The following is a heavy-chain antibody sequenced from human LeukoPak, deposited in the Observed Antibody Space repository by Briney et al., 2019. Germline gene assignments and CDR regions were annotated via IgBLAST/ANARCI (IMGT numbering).Heavy chain of an antibody. CDR2: IYHSGTT. Sequence: TASETLSLTCTVSGGSISSSGYYWGWVRQPPGKGLEWIGEIYHSGTTNYNPSLKSRVTISIDKSRNQFSLKLSSVTAADTAVYFCALYGPGRITDYWGQGTLVTVSS. CDR1: GGSISSSGYY. V-gene: IGHV4-39*07. CDR3: ALYGPGRITDY. D-gene: IGHD3-10*01. J-gene: IGHJ4*02.